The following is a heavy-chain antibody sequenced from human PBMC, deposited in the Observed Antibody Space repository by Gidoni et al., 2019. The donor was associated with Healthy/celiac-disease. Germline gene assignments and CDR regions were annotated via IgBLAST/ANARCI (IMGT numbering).Heavy chain of an antibody. V-gene: IGHV4-34*01. CDR3: ARGRWLHLPYYYYYYGMDV. Sequence: QVQLQQWGAGLLKPSETLSLTCAVYGGSFSGYYWSWIRQPPGKGLEWIGEINHSGSTNYNPSLKSRVTISVDTSKNQFSLKLSSVTAADTAVYYCARGRWLHLPYYYYYYGMDVWGQGTTVTVSS. CDR1: GGSFSGYY. CDR2: INHSGST. J-gene: IGHJ6*02. D-gene: IGHD5-12*01.